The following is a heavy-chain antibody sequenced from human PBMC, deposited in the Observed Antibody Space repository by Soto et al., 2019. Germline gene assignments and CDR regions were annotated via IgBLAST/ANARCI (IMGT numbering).Heavy chain of an antibody. CDR1: GYTFTSYG. D-gene: IGHD2-8*01. Sequence: ASVKVSCKASGYTFTSYGVHWLLQAPGQRLEWMGRINAGNGNTIYSQKFQGRVTITRDTSANTAYMELSSLTSEDTAVYYCAVEYYSTFSCYGMDVWGQGTTVTVS. CDR3: AVEYYSTFSCYGMDV. J-gene: IGHJ6*02. V-gene: IGHV1-3*01. CDR2: INAGNGNT.